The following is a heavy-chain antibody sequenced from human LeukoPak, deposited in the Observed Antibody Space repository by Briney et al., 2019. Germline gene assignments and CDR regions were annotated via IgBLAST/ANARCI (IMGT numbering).Heavy chain of an antibody. CDR1: GGSFSGYY. J-gene: IGHJ6*03. D-gene: IGHD1-1*01. CDR2: INHSGST. V-gene: IGHV4-34*01. Sequence: SETLSLTCAVYGGSFSGYYWSWIRQPPGKGLEWIGEINHSGSTNYNPSLKSRVTISVDTSKNQFSLKLSSVTAADTAVYYCARRTDYYYYYMDVWGKGTTVTTSS. CDR3: ARRTDYYYYYMDV.